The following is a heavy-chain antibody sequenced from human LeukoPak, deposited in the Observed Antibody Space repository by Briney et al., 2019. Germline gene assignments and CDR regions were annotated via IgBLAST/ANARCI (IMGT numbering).Heavy chain of an antibody. CDR2: IYYSGST. Sequence: PSETLSLTCTVSGGSISSYYWSWIRQPPGKGLEWIGSIYYSGSTCYNPSLKSRVTISVDTSKNQFSLKLSSVTAADTAVYYCARLRRGSSSWYRSFWFDPWGQGTLVTVSS. V-gene: IGHV4-39*01. J-gene: IGHJ5*02. CDR1: GGSISSYY. CDR3: ARLRRGSSSWYRSFWFDP. D-gene: IGHD6-13*01.